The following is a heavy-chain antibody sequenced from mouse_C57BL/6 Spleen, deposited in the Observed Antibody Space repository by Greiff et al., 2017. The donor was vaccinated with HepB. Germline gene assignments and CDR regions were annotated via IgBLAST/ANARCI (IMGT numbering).Heavy chain of an antibody. V-gene: IGHV3-6*01. CDR1: GYSITSGYY. D-gene: IGHD1-1*01. CDR2: ISYDGSN. CDR3: AVYYGSSYDWYFDV. J-gene: IGHJ1*03. Sequence: EVQLQESGPGLVKPSQSLSLTCSVTGYSITSGYYWNWIRQFPGNKLEWMGYISYDGSNNYNPSLKNRISITRDTSKNQFFLKLNSVTTEDTATYYCAVYYGSSYDWYFDVWGTGTTVTVSS.